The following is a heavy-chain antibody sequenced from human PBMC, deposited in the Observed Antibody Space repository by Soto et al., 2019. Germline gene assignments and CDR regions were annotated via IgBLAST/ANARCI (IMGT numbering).Heavy chain of an antibody. V-gene: IGHV1-46*01. CDR2: INPSGGST. CDR3: AADVKAPIYYDSSGYYYDRRPQFDY. J-gene: IGHJ4*02. CDR1: CYTITSHD. D-gene: IGHD3-22*01. Sequence: VKVFYNESCYTITSHDKNWVRQAPGQGLEGLGIINPSGGSTSYAQKFQGRVTMTRDTSTSTVYMELSSLRSDDTAVYYCAADVKAPIYYDSSGYYYDRRPQFDYWGQGTLVTVSS.